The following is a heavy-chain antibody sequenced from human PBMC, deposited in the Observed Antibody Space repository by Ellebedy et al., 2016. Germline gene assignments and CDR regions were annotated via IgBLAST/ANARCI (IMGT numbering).Heavy chain of an antibody. J-gene: IGHJ5*02. CDR3: ARRVATIVHYWFGP. CDR1: GFTFSDYY. Sequence: GGSLRLSXAASGFTFSDYYMSWIRQAPGKGLEWVSYISSSGSTIYYADSVKGRFTISRDNAKNSLYLQMNSLRAEDTAVYYCARRVATIVHYWFGPWGQGTLVTVSS. CDR2: ISSSGSTI. D-gene: IGHD5-12*01. V-gene: IGHV3-11*01.